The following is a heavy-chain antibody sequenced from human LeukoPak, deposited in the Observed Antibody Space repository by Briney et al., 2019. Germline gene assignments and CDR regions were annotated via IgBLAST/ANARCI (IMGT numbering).Heavy chain of an antibody. CDR1: GFTLSSYA. CDR3: GRAMED. Sequence: GGSLRLSCAASGFTLSSYAMSWVRQAPGKGLEWVSGISGSGGSTNYADSVKGRFTISRDNPKNTLYLQMNSLRAEDTAVYYCGRAMEDWGQGTTVTVSS. J-gene: IGHJ6*02. CDR2: ISGSGGST. V-gene: IGHV3-23*01.